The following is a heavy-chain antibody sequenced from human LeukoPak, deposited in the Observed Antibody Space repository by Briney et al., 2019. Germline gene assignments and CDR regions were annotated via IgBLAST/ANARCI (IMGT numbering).Heavy chain of an antibody. CDR3: AKDRPGGDYPSEIDY. Sequence: GGSLRLSCAASGFTFSSYAMSWVRQAPGKGLEWVSAISGSGGGTYYADSVKGRFTISRDNSKNTLYLQMNSLRAEDTAVYYCAKDRPGGDYPSEIDYWGQGTLVTVSS. CDR1: GFTFSSYA. CDR2: ISGSGGGT. V-gene: IGHV3-23*01. D-gene: IGHD2-21*02. J-gene: IGHJ4*02.